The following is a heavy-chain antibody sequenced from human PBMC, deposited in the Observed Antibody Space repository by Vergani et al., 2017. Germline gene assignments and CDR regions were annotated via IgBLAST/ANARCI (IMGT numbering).Heavy chain of an antibody. CDR2: IYYSGST. CDR1: GGSISSYY. D-gene: IGHD6-19*01. V-gene: IGHV4-59*01. Sequence: QVQLQESGPGLVKPSETLSLTCTVSGGSISSYYWSWIRQPPGKGLEWIGYIYYSGSTNYNPSLKSRVTISVDTSNNQFSLKLSSVTAADTAVYYCARYVYSSGWYFDYWGQGTLVTVSS. CDR3: ARYVYSSGWYFDY. J-gene: IGHJ4*02.